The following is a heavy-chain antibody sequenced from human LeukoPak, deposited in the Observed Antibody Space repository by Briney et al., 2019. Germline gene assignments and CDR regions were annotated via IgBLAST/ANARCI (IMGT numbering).Heavy chain of an antibody. CDR1: GFTFSTYW. J-gene: IGHJ4*02. CDR2: IKEDGSEI. Sequence: GGSLRLSCAASGFTFSTYWMSRVRQAPGKGLEWVANIKEDGSEINYADSVRGRFTISRDNAKNSLYLQMNSLRAEDTAVYYCARGYTCGYWGQGTLVIVSS. D-gene: IGHD5-18*01. V-gene: IGHV3-7*04. CDR3: ARGYTCGY.